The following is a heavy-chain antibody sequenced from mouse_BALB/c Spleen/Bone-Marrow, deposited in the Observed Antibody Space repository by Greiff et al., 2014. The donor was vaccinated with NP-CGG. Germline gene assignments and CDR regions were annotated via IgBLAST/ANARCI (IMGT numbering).Heavy chain of an antibody. CDR2: ISSGGSYT. Sequence: EVMLVESGGGLVKPGGSLKLSCAASGFTFSSYAMSWVRQTPEKRLEWVATISSGGSYTYYPDSVKGRFTISRDNAKNTLYLQMSSLRSEDTAMYYCARHYYGSSYYFDYWGQGTTLKVSS. D-gene: IGHD1-1*01. CDR1: GFTFSSYA. V-gene: IGHV5-9-1*01. J-gene: IGHJ2*01. CDR3: ARHYYGSSYYFDY.